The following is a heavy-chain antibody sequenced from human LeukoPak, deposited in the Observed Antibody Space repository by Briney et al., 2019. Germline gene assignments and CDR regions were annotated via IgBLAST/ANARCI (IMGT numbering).Heavy chain of an antibody. Sequence: PGGSLRLSCAASGFSFSNVWMHWVRQVPGKGLVWVSRIYNDGSTTTYADSVKGRFTISSDNAKNTLYLQMNSLRPEDTAVYYCARVRSGASFDYWGQGTLVTVSS. CDR2: IYNDGSTT. V-gene: IGHV3-74*01. CDR3: ARVRSGASFDY. D-gene: IGHD3-10*01. CDR1: GFSFSNVW. J-gene: IGHJ4*02.